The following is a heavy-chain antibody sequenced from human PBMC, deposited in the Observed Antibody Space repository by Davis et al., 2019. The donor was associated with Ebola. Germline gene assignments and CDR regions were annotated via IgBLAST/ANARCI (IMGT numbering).Heavy chain of an antibody. J-gene: IGHJ4*02. CDR3: ARSTYSGYDFRY. V-gene: IGHV4-59*01. CDR2: IYYSGST. Sequence: SETLSLTCAVYGGSFSSYYWSWIRQPPGKGLEWIGYIYYSGSTNYNPSLKSRVTISVDTSKNQFSLKLSSVTAADTAVYYCARSTYSGYDFRYWGQGTLVTVSS. CDR1: GGSFSSYY. D-gene: IGHD5-12*01.